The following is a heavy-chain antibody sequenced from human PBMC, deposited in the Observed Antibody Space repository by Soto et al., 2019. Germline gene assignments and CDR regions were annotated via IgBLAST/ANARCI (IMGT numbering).Heavy chain of an antibody. Sequence: PSETLSLTCAVYGGSFRGYYWTWIRQPPGKGLEWIGEINHSGSTNCNPSLKSRVTISVDTSKNQFSLKLSSVTAADTAFYYCARRHGLHIHPSYWGPGTLVTVSS. J-gene: IGHJ1*01. CDR1: GGSFRGYY. CDR2: INHSGST. CDR3: ARRHGLHIHPSY. V-gene: IGHV4-34*01.